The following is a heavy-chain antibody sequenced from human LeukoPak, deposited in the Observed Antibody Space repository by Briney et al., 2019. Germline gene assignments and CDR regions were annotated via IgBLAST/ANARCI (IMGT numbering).Heavy chain of an antibody. V-gene: IGHV3-74*01. D-gene: IGHD6-19*01. CDR3: VRSSGWPGY. J-gene: IGHJ4*02. CDR2: INSDGSNI. CDR1: GFTFSSYW. Sequence: GGSLRLSCAASGFTFSSYWMSWVRQAPGEGLVWVSRINSDGSNINYADSVKGRFTISRDNAKNTLYLQMNSLRVEDTAVYYCVRSSGWPGYWGQGTMVTVSS.